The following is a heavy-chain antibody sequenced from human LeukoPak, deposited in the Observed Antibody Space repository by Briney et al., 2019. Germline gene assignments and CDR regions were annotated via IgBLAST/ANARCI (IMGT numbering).Heavy chain of an antibody. CDR1: GGSISGYY. J-gene: IGHJ4*02. CDR2: IYYSGST. Sequence: SETLSLTCTVSGGSISGYYWSWIRQPPGKGLEWIGFIYYSGSTNYNPSLKSRVTISVDTSKNQFSLKLSSVTAADTAVYYCARDYSGSCYYFDYWGQGTLVTVSS. CDR3: ARDYSGSCYYFDY. V-gene: IGHV4-59*12. D-gene: IGHD1-26*01.